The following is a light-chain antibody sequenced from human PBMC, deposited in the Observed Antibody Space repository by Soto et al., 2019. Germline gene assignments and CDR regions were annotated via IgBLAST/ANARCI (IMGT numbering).Light chain of an antibody. CDR1: SSNIGAGYD. CDR3: QSYDSSLSAHDV. CDR2: GNS. V-gene: IGLV1-40*01. Sequence: QSVLTQPPSVSGAPWQKVTISCTGSSSNIGAGYDVHWYQQLPGTAPKLLIYGNSNRPSGVPDRFSGSKSGTSASLAITGLQAEDEADYYCQSYDSSLSAHDVFGGGTQLTGL. J-gene: IGLJ7*01.